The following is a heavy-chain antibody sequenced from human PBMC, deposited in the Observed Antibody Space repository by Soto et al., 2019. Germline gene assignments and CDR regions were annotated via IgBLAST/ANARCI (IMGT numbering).Heavy chain of an antibody. Sequence: GASVKVSCEASGYTFTSYARHWVRQAPGQRLEWMGWINAGNGNTKYSQKFQGRVTITRDTSASTAYMELSSLRAEDTAVYYCVKILQYSYGLPHWGQGTLVTVSS. CDR3: VKILQYSYGLPH. CDR2: INAGNGNT. J-gene: IGHJ4*02. D-gene: IGHD5-18*01. V-gene: IGHV1-3*01. CDR1: GYTFTSYA.